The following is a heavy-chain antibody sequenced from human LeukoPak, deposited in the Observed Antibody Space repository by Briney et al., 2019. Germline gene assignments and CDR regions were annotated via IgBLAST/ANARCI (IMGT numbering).Heavy chain of an antibody. CDR3: AKGGMSSSGLGD. J-gene: IGHJ4*02. V-gene: IGHV3-23*05. Sequence: EGSLRLSCAASGFMFSRYAMSWVRQAPGKGLEWVSSISTDTDTYYADSVQGRFSIPRDNSKNTQYLQMNSLRGEDTAVYYCAKGGMSSSGLGDWGQGTLVTVSS. CDR1: GFMFSRYA. D-gene: IGHD3-22*01. CDR2: ISTDTDT.